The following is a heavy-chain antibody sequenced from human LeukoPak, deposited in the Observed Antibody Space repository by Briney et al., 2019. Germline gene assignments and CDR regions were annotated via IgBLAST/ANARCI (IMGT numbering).Heavy chain of an antibody. J-gene: IGHJ5*02. Sequence: SETLSLTCTVSGGSIRSSYYYWGWIRQPPGKGLEWIGSIYDSGSTYYNPSLQSRVTTYVDTSKNQFSLRLSSVTAADTAVYYCAGRSGSYSAWGQGALVTVSS. CDR3: AGRSGSYSA. D-gene: IGHD1-26*01. CDR1: GGSIRSSYYY. V-gene: IGHV4-39*01. CDR2: IYDSGST.